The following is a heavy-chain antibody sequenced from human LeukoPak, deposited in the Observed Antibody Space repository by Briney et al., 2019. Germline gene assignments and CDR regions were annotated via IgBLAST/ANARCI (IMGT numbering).Heavy chain of an antibody. CDR3: ARQQGRWLQAYFDY. Sequence: PGGSLRLSCAASGFTFSSYWMSWARQAPGKGLEWVANIKEDGGQKYYVDSVKGRFTISRDNAKKSLYLQMDSLRVDDTAVYYCARQQGRWLQAYFDYWGQGTLVTVSS. D-gene: IGHD5-24*01. CDR1: GFTFSSYW. J-gene: IGHJ4*02. V-gene: IGHV3-7*01. CDR2: IKEDGGQK.